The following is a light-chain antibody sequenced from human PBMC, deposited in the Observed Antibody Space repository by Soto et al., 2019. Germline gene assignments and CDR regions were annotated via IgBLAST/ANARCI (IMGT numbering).Light chain of an antibody. J-gene: IGKJ4*01. CDR3: QQYKNWPPLT. CDR1: QSVGSA. CDR2: GAS. V-gene: IGKV3-15*01. Sequence: EIAMTQSPATLSVSPGETATLSCRASQSVGSAVAWYQHKPGQAPRLLIVGASIRATGVPGRFSGGGSETEFPLTISSLQSEDFAVYYCQQYKNWPPLTFGGGTTVESK.